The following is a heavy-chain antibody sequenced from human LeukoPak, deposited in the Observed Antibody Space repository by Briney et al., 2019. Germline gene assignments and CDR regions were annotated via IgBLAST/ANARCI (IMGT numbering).Heavy chain of an antibody. J-gene: IGHJ6*03. D-gene: IGHD6-25*01. V-gene: IGHV4-34*01. CDR1: GGSFSGYY. CDR2: INHSGST. Sequence: KSSETLSLTCAVYGGSFSGYYWSWIRQPPGKGLEWIGEINHSGSTNYNPSLKSRVTISVDTSKNQFSLKLSSVTAADTAVYYCAGEEAVDGYYYMDVWGKGTTVAVSS. CDR3: AGEEAVDGYYYMDV.